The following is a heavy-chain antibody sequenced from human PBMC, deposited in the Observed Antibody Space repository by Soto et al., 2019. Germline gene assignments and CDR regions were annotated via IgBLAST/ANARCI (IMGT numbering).Heavy chain of an antibody. J-gene: IGHJ3*02. Sequence: PSETLSLTCTVSVGSISSYYWSWIRQPPGKGLEWIGYIYYSGSTNYNPSLKSRVTISVDTSKNQFSLKLSTVTAADTVVYYCARDGGIVVAGRHQVHPRLNAFDIWRKGTMDTV. V-gene: IGHV4-59*01. CDR1: VGSISSYY. CDR3: ARDGGIVVAGRHQVHPRLNAFDI. CDR2: IYYSGST. D-gene: IGHD6-19*01.